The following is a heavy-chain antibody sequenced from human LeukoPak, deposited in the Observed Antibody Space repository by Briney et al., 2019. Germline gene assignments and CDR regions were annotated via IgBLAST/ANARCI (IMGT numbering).Heavy chain of an antibody. CDR1: EFTFSSYT. D-gene: IGHD3-3*01. Sequence: GGSLRLSCAASEFTFSSYTMHWVRQAPGKGLEWVAVISYDGSDKYYADSVKGRFTISRDNAKNTLYLQMNTLRAEDATMYYCARAPSGYYPYFDYWGQGTLVTVSS. CDR3: ARAPSGYYPYFDY. CDR2: ISYDGSDK. V-gene: IGHV3-30*04. J-gene: IGHJ4*02.